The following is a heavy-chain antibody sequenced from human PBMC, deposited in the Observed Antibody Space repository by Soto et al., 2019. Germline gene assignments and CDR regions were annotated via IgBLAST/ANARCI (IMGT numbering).Heavy chain of an antibody. D-gene: IGHD3-10*01. V-gene: IGHV3-30*03. CDR2: ISPGSGTK. Sequence: GGSLRLSCAASGFSFSSDVMHWVRQAPGRGLEWVAAISPGSGTKVYADSVKGRFTIFRDNSRSTLELQMDSLRFEDTAVYYCAGRSGSSDYWGRGTLVTVSS. CDR3: AGRSGSSDY. CDR1: GFSFSSDV. J-gene: IGHJ4*02.